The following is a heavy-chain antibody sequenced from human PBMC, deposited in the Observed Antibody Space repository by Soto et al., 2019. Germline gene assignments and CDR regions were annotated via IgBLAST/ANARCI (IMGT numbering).Heavy chain of an antibody. J-gene: IGHJ4*02. V-gene: IGHV3-23*01. CDR3: VRDRPGHKDFFAY. Sequence: GGSLRLSCAAPGFTFSRYAMGWVRQAPGKGLVWVSAIGSDGSSTYYADSVKGRFTISRDNSKNLVYLQMNRLRAEDTAVYYCVRDRPGHKDFFAYWGKGNMVTGYS. D-gene: IGHD6-6*01. CDR1: GFTFSRYA. CDR2: IGSDGSST.